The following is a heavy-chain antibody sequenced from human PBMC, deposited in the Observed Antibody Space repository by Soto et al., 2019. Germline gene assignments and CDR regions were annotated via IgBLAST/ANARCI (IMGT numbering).Heavy chain of an antibody. CDR1: GYTFTSYG. D-gene: IGHD1-26*01. CDR2: ISAYNGNT. Sequence: QVQLVQSGAEVKKPGASVKVSCKASGYTFTSYGISWVRQAPGQGLEWMGWISAYNGNTNYAQKLQGRVTMTTDTSRSTANWELRACRTDTTAVYYCAGVGSVPSNWCGPGGQGNLLTVPS. CDR3: AGVGSVPSNWCGP. J-gene: IGHJ5*02. V-gene: IGHV1-18*01.